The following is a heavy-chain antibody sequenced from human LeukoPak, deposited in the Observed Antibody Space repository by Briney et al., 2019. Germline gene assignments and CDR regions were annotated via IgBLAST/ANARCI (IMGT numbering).Heavy chain of an antibody. Sequence: SLKVSCKASGGTFSRYAISWVRQAPGQGLEWMGGIIPIFGTANYAQKLQGRFTITTDESTSTAYMELSSLRSEDTAVYYCARAGYSSGWGYWFDPWGQGTLVTVSS. CDR1: GGTFSRYA. CDR2: IIPIFGTA. V-gene: IGHV1-69*05. J-gene: IGHJ5*02. D-gene: IGHD6-19*01. CDR3: ARAGYSSGWGYWFDP.